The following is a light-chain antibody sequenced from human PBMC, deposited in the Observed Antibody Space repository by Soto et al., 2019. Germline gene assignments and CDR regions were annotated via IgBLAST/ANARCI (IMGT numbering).Light chain of an antibody. CDR3: QQYNSYSWT. CDR1: QSVTSNY. CDR2: GAS. V-gene: IGKV3-20*01. Sequence: EIVLTQSPGTLSLSPGERATLSCRASQSVTSNYLAWYQQKPGQAPRLLIFGASIRDTGIPSRFSGSGSGTEFTLTISSLQPDDFATYYCQQYNSYSWTFGQGTKVDI. J-gene: IGKJ1*01.